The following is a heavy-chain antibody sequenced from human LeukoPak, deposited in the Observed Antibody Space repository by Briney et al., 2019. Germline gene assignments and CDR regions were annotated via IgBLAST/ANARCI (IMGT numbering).Heavy chain of an antibody. V-gene: IGHV3-48*03. D-gene: IGHD5-18*01. CDR3: AREGAGRYSYGSYYFDY. CDR2: ISSSGSTI. Sequence: GGSLRLSCAASGFTFSSYEMNWVRQAPGKGLEWVSYISSSGSTIYYADSVKGRFTISRDNAKNSLYLQMNSLRAEDTAVYYRAREGAGRYSYGSYYFDYWGQGTLVTVSS. CDR1: GFTFSSYE. J-gene: IGHJ4*02.